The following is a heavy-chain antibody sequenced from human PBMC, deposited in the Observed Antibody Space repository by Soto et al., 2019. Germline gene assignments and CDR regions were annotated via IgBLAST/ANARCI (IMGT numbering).Heavy chain of an antibody. J-gene: IGHJ6*02. D-gene: IGHD3-9*01. V-gene: IGHV4-34*01. CDR2: INHSGST. Sequence: ETLSLTCAVYGGSFSGYYWSWIRQPPGKGLEWIGEINHSGSTNYNPSLKSRVTISVDTSKNQFSLKLSSVTAADTAVYYCARGVYDILTGYYKSRGDYYYYGMDVWGQGTTVTVSS. CDR3: ARGVYDILTGYYKSRGDYYYYGMDV. CDR1: GGSFSGYY.